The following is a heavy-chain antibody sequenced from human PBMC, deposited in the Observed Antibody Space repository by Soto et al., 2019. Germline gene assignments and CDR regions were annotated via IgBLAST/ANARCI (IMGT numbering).Heavy chain of an antibody. CDR3: AKGDGRIVPRHFDY. CDR2: ISSGGGSP. Sequence: LRLSCAASGFTFSDYAMSWVRQAPGKGLEWVSSISSGGGSPYYADSVKGRFTISRNNSKNTLFLQMNSLRAEDTAVYYCAKGDGRIVPRHFDYWGQGTLVTVSS. D-gene: IGHD1-26*01. J-gene: IGHJ4*02. CDR1: GFTFSDYA. V-gene: IGHV3-23*01.